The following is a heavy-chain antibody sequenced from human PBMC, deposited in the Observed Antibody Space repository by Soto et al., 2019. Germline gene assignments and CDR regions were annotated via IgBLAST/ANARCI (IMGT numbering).Heavy chain of an antibody. V-gene: IGHV3-49*04. J-gene: IGHJ5*02. CDR1: GFNFSNYE. D-gene: IGHD2-8*01. CDR3: TRGHCTNGVCYRFWFDP. Sequence: GGSLRLSCAASGFNFSNYEMNWVRQAPGKGLEWVGFIRSKAYGGTTEYAASVKGRFTISRDDSKSIAYLQMNSLKTEDTAVYYCTRGHCTNGVCYRFWFDPWGQGTLVTVSS. CDR2: IRSKAYGGTT.